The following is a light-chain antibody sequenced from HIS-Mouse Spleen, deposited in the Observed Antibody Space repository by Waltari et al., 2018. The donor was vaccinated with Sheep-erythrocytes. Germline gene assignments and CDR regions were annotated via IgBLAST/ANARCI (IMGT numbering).Light chain of an antibody. Sequence: QSVLTQPPSASGTPGQRVTISCSGSSSNIGSNYVYWYQQIPGTAPKLLIYRNNPRPSGVPARVSGSKSGTSASLAISGLRSEDEADYYCAAWDDSLSGWVFGGGTKLTVL. CDR2: RNN. CDR3: AAWDDSLSGWV. V-gene: IGLV1-47*01. J-gene: IGLJ3*02. CDR1: SSNIGSNY.